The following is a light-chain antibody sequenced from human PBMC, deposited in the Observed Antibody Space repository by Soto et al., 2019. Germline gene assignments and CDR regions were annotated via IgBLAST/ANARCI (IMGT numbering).Light chain of an antibody. J-gene: IGLJ1*01. CDR2: DVS. Sequence: QSALTQPASVSGSPGQSITISCTGTSSDVGGFNFVSWYQQPPGKAPKLTIYDVSHRPSGVSNRFSGSKSGNTASLTISGLQAEDEGDYYCSSYTTSSNIVFGTGTKVTV. V-gene: IGLV2-14*01. CDR3: SSYTTSSNIV. CDR1: SSDVGGFNF.